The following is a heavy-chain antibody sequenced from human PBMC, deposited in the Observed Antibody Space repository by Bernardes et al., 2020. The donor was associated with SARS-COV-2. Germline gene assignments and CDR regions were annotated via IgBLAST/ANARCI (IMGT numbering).Heavy chain of an antibody. CDR3: VRVGPYGWGSFDY. Sequence: GGSLLLSCAASGFTFRDPYMDWVRQAPGPGLEWVGRVRPKPRSYSSDYAASVEGRFTISRDDSKNSVSLQMDSLTTEDTAVYYCVRVGPYGWGSFDYWGQGTLSTVSS. CDR2: VRPKPRSYSS. J-gene: IGHJ4*02. CDR1: GFTFRDPY. D-gene: IGHD3-10*01. V-gene: IGHV3-72*01.